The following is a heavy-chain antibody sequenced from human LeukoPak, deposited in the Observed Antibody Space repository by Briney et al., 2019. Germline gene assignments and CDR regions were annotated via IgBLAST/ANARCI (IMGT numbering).Heavy chain of an antibody. J-gene: IGHJ6*03. V-gene: IGHV3-23*01. CDR3: AKMRSYYYYMDV. Sequence: PGGSLTLSCAVSGFTLGIYAMIGVRQAPGKGREGVSAISWSGDDTYYADRVKGRFNISRDNSTNTLFLQMNSLRAEDTAVYYCAKMRSYYYYMDVWGKGTTVAVSS. CDR1: GFTLGIYA. CDR2: ISWSGDDT.